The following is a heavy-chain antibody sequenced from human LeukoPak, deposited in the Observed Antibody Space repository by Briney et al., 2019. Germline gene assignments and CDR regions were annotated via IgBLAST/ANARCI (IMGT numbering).Heavy chain of an antibody. Sequence: GGSLRLSCAASGFTFSAFSMTWVRQAPGKGLEWVSLIASSGGNTYYADSVKGRFTVSRDNSKNTLYLQMTSLRAEDTAVYYCAAYSGLDDWGQGTLVTVSS. CDR3: AAYSGLDD. D-gene: IGHD2-15*01. CDR2: IASSGGNT. V-gene: IGHV3-23*01. J-gene: IGHJ4*02. CDR1: GFTFSAFS.